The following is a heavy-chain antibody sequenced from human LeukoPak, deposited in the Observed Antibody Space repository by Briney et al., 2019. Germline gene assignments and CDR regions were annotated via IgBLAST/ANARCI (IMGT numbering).Heavy chain of an antibody. CDR3: ARRVEGSGSYYPTRNWFDP. CDR2: IYYSGST. V-gene: IGHV4-59*08. D-gene: IGHD3-10*01. J-gene: IGHJ5*02. Sequence: SETLSLTCTVSGGSISSYYWSWIRQPPGKGLEWIGYIYYSGSTNYNPSLKSRVTISVDTSKNQFSLKLSSVTAADTAVYYCARRVEGSGSYYPTRNWFDPWGQGTLVTVSS. CDR1: GGSISSYY.